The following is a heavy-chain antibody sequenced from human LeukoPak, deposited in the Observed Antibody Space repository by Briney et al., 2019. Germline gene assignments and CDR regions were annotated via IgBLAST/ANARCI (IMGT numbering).Heavy chain of an antibody. V-gene: IGHV6-1*01. CDR3: ARGTGSLDY. CDR2: TYSRSKWFN. CDR1: GDSVSSKSAS. J-gene: IGHJ4*02. D-gene: IGHD1-26*01. Sequence: SQTLSLTCAISGDSVSSKSASWTWIRQSPSRGLEWLGRTYSRSKWFNDYAASVKSRITVNPDTSKNQFSLHLSSVTPDDTAVYYCARGTGSLDYWGQGTLVTVSS.